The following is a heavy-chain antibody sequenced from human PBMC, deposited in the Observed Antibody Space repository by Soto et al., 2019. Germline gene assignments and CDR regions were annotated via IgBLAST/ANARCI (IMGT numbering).Heavy chain of an antibody. J-gene: IGHJ6*02. CDR3: ARQWPESMVRGFIDHPYYYGMDV. CDR1: GGSISSYY. Sequence: PSETLSLTCTVSGGSISSYYWSWIRQPPGKGLEWIGYIYYSGSTNYNPSLKSRVTISVDTSKNQFSLKLSSVTAADTAMYYCARQWPESMVRGFIDHPYYYGMDVWGQGTTVTVSS. CDR2: IYYSGST. D-gene: IGHD3-10*01. V-gene: IGHV4-59*01.